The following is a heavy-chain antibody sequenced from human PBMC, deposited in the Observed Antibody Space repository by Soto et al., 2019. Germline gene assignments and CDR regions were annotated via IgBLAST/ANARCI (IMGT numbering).Heavy chain of an antibody. Sequence: QVQLQESGPGLVKPSQTLSLTCTVSGGSISSGGYYWSWIRQHPGKGLEWIGYIYYSGSTYYNPFRQSRVTISVDPSKNQFSLKLSSVTAADTAVYYCARGRGTVTTVTTHLDYWGQGTLVTVSS. J-gene: IGHJ4*02. V-gene: IGHV4-31*03. CDR2: IYYSGST. CDR3: ARGRGTVTTVTTHLDY. D-gene: IGHD4-17*01. CDR1: GGSISSGGYY.